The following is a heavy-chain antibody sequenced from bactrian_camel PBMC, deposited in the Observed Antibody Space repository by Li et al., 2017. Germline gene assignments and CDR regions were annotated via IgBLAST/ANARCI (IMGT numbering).Heavy chain of an antibody. D-gene: IGHD5*01. Sequence: QVQLVESGGGSVQAGGSLRLSCVISGHSRGSNCVGWFRLPPGRAPAEREGIAAIRKSGGETWYHDSVKGRFTISQDNSKNTIYLQMNSLELGDTGMYYCAVRLNSGCPIRWSDFSAWGQGTQVTVS. J-gene: IGHJ4*01. CDR3: AVRLNSGCPIRWSDFSA. CDR1: GHSRGSNC. V-gene: IGHV3-3*01. CDR2: IRKSGGET.